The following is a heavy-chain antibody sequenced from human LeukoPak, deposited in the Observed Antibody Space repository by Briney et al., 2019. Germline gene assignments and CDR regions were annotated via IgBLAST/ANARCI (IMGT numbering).Heavy chain of an antibody. J-gene: IGHJ5*02. D-gene: IGHD3-10*01. CDR2: IIPILGIA. CDR3: ARDSSREWFGDRYFDP. Sequence: ASVKVSCKASGGTFSSYTISWVRQAPGQGLEWMGRIIPILGIANYAQKFQDRVTITADKSTSTAYMELSSLRSEDTAVYYCARDSSREWFGDRYFDPWGQGTLVTVSS. CDR1: GGTFSSYT. V-gene: IGHV1-69*04.